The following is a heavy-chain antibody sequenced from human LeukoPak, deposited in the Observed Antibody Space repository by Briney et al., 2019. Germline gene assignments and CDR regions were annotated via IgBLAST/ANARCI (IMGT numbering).Heavy chain of an antibody. CDR1: GSSISSYY. D-gene: IGHD3-16*01. CDR3: ARHPIFGGSNVYAFDY. Sequence: SETLSLTCTVSGSSISSYYWSWIRQPPGKGLEWIGYIYYTGSTNYSPSLKSRVTISVDTSKNHFSLKLTSVTAADTAVYYYARHPIFGGSNVYAFDYWGQGTLVTVSS. V-gene: IGHV4-59*08. J-gene: IGHJ4*02. CDR2: IYYTGST.